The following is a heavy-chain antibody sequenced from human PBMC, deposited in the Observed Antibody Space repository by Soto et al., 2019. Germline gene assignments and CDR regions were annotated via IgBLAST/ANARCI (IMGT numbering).Heavy chain of an antibody. CDR1: GASVNEYY. D-gene: IGHD3-16*01. CDR2: IHYTGSR. J-gene: IGHJ3*02. Sequence: XGTLSLTCTVSGASVNEYYWNWVRQPPGKGLEWIGFIHYTGSRIFNPSLQSRVTMSVDVSQNQFSLRLTSVTAADTAIYYCARWGHPAVKAFDIWGQGTTVTVSS. CDR3: ARWGHPAVKAFDI. V-gene: IGHV4-59*02.